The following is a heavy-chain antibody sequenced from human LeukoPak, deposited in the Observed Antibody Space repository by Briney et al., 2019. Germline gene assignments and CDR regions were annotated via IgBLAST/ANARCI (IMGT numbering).Heavy chain of an antibody. V-gene: IGHV1-18*04. CDR2: ISAYNGNT. CDR3: ARVGGYSYQLTEGGDAFDI. D-gene: IGHD5-18*01. J-gene: IGHJ3*02. Sequence: ASVKVSCKASGYTFTSYGTSWVRQAPGQGLEWMGWISAYNGNTNYAQKLQGRVTMTTDTSTSTAYMELRSLRSDDTAVYYCARVGGYSYQLTEGGDAFDIWGQGTMVTVSS. CDR1: GYTFTSYG.